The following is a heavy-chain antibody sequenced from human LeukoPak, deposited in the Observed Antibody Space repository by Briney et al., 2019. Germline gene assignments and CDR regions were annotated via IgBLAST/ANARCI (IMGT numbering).Heavy chain of an antibody. CDR1: GFTFAIYG. CDR2: ISWNSGSI. D-gene: IGHD1-26*01. CDR3: AKDPEIGSSGSYYFDY. V-gene: IGHV3-9*01. Sequence: GGSLRLFCAASGFTFAIYGMHWVRQAPGEGLEWVSGISWNSGSIGYADSVKGRFTISRDNAKNSLYLQMNSLRAEDTALYYCAKDPEIGSSGSYYFDYWGQGTLVTVSS. J-gene: IGHJ4*02.